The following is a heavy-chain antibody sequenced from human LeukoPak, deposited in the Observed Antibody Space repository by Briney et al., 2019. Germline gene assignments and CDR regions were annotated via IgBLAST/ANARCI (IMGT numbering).Heavy chain of an antibody. CDR3: ARTKLIEHSSSSWADNFDH. D-gene: IGHD6-6*01. CDR2: IYHSGST. V-gene: IGHV4-30-2*01. Sequence: SETLSLTCTVSGGSISSGGYYWSWIRQPPGMGLEWIGYIYHSGSTYYNPSLKSRVTISVDRSKNQFSLRLSSVTAADTAVYYCARTKLIEHSSSSWADNFDHWGQGTLVTISS. CDR1: GGSISSGGYY. J-gene: IGHJ4*02.